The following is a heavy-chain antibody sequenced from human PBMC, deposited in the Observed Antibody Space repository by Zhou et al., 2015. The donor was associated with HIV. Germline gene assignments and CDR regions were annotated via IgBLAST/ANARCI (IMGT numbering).Heavy chain of an antibody. Sequence: VQLVESGGGLVKPGGSLRLSCAASGFPFNDYYMSWIRQAPGKGLEWVSYISTTGSTIYYADSVRGRFSISRDNAKKSLFLQMNSLRVEDTAVYYCAREGVGGYFDLWGRGTLVTVSS. CDR3: AREGVGGYFDL. CDR1: GFPFNDYY. J-gene: IGHJ2*01. V-gene: IGHV3-11*01. CDR2: ISTTGSTI. D-gene: IGHD6-25*01.